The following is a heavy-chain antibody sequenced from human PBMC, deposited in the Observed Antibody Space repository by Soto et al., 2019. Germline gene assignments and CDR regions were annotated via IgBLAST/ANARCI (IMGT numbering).Heavy chain of an antibody. CDR3: ARVLSGGHYDILTGYYYDAFDI. Sequence: ASVKVSCKASGYTFTIYGISWVRQAPGQGLEWMGWISAYNGNTNYAQKLQGRVTMTTDTSTSTAYMELRSLRSDDTAVYYCARVLSGGHYDILTGYYYDAFDIWGQGTMVTVSS. V-gene: IGHV1-18*01. CDR2: ISAYNGNT. CDR1: GYTFTIYG. J-gene: IGHJ3*02. D-gene: IGHD3-9*01.